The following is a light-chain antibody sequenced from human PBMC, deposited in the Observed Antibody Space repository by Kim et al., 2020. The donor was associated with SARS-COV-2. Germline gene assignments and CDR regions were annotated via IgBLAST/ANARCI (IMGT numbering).Light chain of an antibody. CDR3: QAWDSSTMV. CDR1: KLGDKY. Sequence: ASQGQTASITCSGDKLGDKYACWYKQKPGQSPVLVIYQDSKRPSGIPERFSGSNSGNTATLTISGTQAMDEADYYCQAWDSSTMVFGGGTQLTVL. V-gene: IGLV3-1*01. J-gene: IGLJ3*02. CDR2: QDS.